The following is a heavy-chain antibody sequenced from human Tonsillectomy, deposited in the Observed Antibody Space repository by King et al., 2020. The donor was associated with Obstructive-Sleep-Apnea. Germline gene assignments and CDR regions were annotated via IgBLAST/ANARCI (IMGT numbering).Heavy chain of an antibody. CDR2: FKRKNDGGTT. D-gene: IGHD3-22*01. V-gene: IGHV3-15*01. CDR3: TTDWGSGFYYVRAFDL. J-gene: IGHJ3*01. Sequence: VQLVESGGGLVKPGGSVRLSCAASGFTFSEAWINCVRQAPGKGLEWVGRFKRKNDGGTTDYAAPVKGRFTISRDDSQNTLYLQMNSLKSEDSAVYYCTTDWGSGFYYVRAFDLWGQGTMVTVSS. CDR1: GFTFSEAW.